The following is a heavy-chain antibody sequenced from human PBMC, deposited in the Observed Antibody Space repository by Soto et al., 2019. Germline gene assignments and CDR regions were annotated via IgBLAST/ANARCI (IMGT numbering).Heavy chain of an antibody. V-gene: IGHV2-70*01. CDR1: GFSLSTSGMC. Sequence: SGPTLVNPTQTLTLTCTFSGFSLSTSGMCVGWIRQPPGKALEWLGLIDWDDDKYYSTSLKTRLTIYKDTSKNQVVLTMTNMDPVDTATYYCARSRSLYSSSWYPDWGQGTLVTVSS. J-gene: IGHJ4*02. CDR3: ARSRSLYSSSWYPD. CDR2: IDWDDDK. D-gene: IGHD6-13*01.